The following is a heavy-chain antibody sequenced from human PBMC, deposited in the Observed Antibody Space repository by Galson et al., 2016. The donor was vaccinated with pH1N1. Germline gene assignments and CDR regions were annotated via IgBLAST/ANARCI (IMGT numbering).Heavy chain of an antibody. CDR3: AKPIYGSGGFDP. D-gene: IGHD3-10*01. J-gene: IGHJ5*02. V-gene: IGHV3-23*01. CDR2: ISGSGRDT. Sequence: APGKGLEWVSAISGSGRDTYYADSVKGRFTISRDNSKDTVYLQMNSLTVEDTAIYYCAKPIYGSGGFDPWGQGTLVTVSS.